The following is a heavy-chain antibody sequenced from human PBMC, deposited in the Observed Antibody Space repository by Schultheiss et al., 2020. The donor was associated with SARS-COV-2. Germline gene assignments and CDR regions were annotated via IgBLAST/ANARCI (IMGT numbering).Heavy chain of an antibody. CDR2: INPNSGGT. J-gene: IGHJ4*02. CDR1: GYMFTNYT. CDR3: AREIIAVAGIDY. Sequence: ASVKVSCKASGYMFTNYTMNWVRQAPGQGLEWMGRINPNSGGTSYAQKFQGRVTMTRDTSISTAYMELSRLGSDDTAVYYCAREIIAVAGIDYWGQGTLVTVSS. D-gene: IGHD6-19*01. V-gene: IGHV1-2*06.